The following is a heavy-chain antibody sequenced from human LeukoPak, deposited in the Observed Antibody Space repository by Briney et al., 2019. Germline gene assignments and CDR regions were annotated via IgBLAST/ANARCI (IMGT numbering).Heavy chain of an antibody. J-gene: IGHJ6*03. Sequence: GGSLRLSCAASGLTFSRYAMTWVRQAPGKGLEWVSSIPASGDPTDYADSVKGRFTISRDNAKNSLYLQMNSLRAEDTAVYYCARARLEDIVVVKTEGYYYYMDVWGKGTTVTVSS. CDR3: ARARLEDIVVVKTEGYYYYMDV. D-gene: IGHD2-2*01. CDR2: IPASGDPT. V-gene: IGHV3-48*01. CDR1: GLTFSRYA.